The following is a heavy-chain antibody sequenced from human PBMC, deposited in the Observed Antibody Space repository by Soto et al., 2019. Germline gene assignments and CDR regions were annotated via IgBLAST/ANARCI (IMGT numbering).Heavy chain of an antibody. V-gene: IGHV4-59*08. D-gene: IGHD5-18*01. CDR2: IDSNGGT. Sequence: ASETLSLTCTVSDDSSSSYKWSWIRQPPGRRLEWIGYIDSNGGTSYNPSLQSRVTISIDTSTNQFSLKLSSVTAADTAVYYCARHKIYRYGHGNWFDPWGQGTLVTVSS. J-gene: IGHJ5*02. CDR3: ARHKIYRYGHGNWFDP. CDR1: DDSSSSYK.